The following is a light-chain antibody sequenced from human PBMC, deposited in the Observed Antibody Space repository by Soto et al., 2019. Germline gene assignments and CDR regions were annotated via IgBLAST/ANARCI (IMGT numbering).Light chain of an antibody. CDR1: SSNIGAGYD. Sequence: QSVLTQPPSVSGAPGQRVTISCTGSSSNIGAGYDVHWYQQLPGTAPKLLIYGNSNRPSGVPDRFSGSKSGTSASLAISGLQSEDEGDYYCAPWDDSLNGYVFGPGTKLTVL. J-gene: IGLJ1*01. V-gene: IGLV1-40*01. CDR2: GNS. CDR3: APWDDSLNGYV.